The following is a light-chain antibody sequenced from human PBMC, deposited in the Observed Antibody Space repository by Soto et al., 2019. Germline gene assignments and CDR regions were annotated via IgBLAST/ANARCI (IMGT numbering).Light chain of an antibody. CDR3: QQYQCLPFT. CDR1: QSVLHRSNGNNY. V-gene: IGKV4-1*01. J-gene: IGKJ3*01. Sequence: DIVMTQSPDSLSVSLGERATIKCRSSQSVLHRSNGNNYIAWYQQKLGQPPKLLIYWSSTRDSGVPDRVIGSGSVPDFTLTVSSLQSEDVAVYYCQQYQCLPFTFGTGTKVHIE. CDR2: WSS.